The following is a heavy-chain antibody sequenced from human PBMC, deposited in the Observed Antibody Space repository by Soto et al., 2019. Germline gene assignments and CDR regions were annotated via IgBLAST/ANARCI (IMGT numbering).Heavy chain of an antibody. CDR1: GGSISSGGYY. D-gene: IGHD3-22*01. J-gene: IGHJ2*01. CDR2: IYYSGNT. Sequence: SETLSLTCIVSGGSISSGGYYWSWIRQHPGKGLEWIGYIYYSGNTYYNPSLKSRVTISVDTSKNQFSLKLTSVTAADTAVYYFATDRGYDSSGYLDWYFDLWGRGTLVTVSS. V-gene: IGHV4-31*03. CDR3: ATDRGYDSSGYLDWYFDL.